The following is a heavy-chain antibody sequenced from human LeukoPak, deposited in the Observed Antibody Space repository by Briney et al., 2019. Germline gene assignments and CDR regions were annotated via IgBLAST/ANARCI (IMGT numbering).Heavy chain of an antibody. CDR1: GGTFSSYA. V-gene: IGHV1-69*05. D-gene: IGHD5-18*01. CDR3: AALVDTARHY. Sequence: GASVNVSCKASGGTFSSYAISWVRQAPGQGLEWMGGIIPIFGTANYAQKFQERVTITRDMSTSTAYMELSSLRSEDTAVYYCAALVDTARHYWGQGTLVTVSS. CDR2: IIPIFGTA. J-gene: IGHJ4*02.